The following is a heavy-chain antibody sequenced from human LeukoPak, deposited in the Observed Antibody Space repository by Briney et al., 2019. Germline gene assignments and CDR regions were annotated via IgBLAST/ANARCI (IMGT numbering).Heavy chain of an antibody. CDR2: ITNDGSNK. CDR3: ARGVYIAMVGSWFDL. Sequence: GGSLRLSCAASGFTFSSYAMHWVRQAPGKGLEWVAFITNDGSNKYYADSVKGRFTISRYNAKNSLYLQMNSLRAEDRAVYYCARGVYIAMVGSWFDLWEQGTRVSVFS. CDR1: GFTFSSYA. J-gene: IGHJ5*02. D-gene: IGHD3-10*02. V-gene: IGHV3-30*04.